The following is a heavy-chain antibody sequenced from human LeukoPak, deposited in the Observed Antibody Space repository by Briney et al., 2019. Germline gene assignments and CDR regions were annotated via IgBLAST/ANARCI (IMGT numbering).Heavy chain of an antibody. Sequence: GGSLRLSCAVSGFPFSFYEMNWVRQAPGKGLEWVAKINQDGSEKDYVDSVKGRFTISRDNAKNSVYVQMNSLRPEDTAVYYCATGARGKNWGQGTLVTVPS. J-gene: IGHJ4*02. CDR3: ATGARGKN. CDR1: GFPFSFYE. V-gene: IGHV3-7*01. CDR2: INQDGSEK.